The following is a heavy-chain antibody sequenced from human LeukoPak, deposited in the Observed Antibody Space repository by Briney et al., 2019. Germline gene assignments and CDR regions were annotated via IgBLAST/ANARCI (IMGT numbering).Heavy chain of an antibody. J-gene: IGHJ4*02. Sequence: ASVKVSCKASGYTFTGYHMHWVRQAPGQGLEWMGRINPNSGGTNYAQKFQGRVTMTRDTFISTADMELSRLRSDDTAVYYCARSLPEMSYYDFSSGYWCFDYWGQGTLVTVSS. D-gene: IGHD3-3*01. CDR3: ARSLPEMSYYDFSSGYWCFDY. V-gene: IGHV1-2*06. CDR1: GYTFTGYH. CDR2: INPNSGGT.